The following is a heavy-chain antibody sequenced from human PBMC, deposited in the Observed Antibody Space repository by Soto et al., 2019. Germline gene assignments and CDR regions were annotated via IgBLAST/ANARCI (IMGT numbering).Heavy chain of an antibody. CDR2: INPSGGST. J-gene: IGHJ4*02. CDR1: GYTFTSYY. D-gene: IGHD6-13*01. CDR3: ARDHRGYSSSWYLDY. Sequence: GASVKVSCKASGYTFTSYYMHWVRQAPGQGLEWMGIINPSGGSTSYAQKFQGRVTMTRDTSTSTVYMELSSLRSEDTAVYYCARDHRGYSSSWYLDYWGQGTLVSVSS. V-gene: IGHV1-46*01.